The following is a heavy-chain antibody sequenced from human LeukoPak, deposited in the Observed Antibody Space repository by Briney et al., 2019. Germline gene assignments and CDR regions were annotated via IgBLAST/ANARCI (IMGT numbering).Heavy chain of an antibody. CDR1: GGSISIYY. CDR2: IYCSGST. Sequence: SETLSLTCTVSGGSISIYYWSWIRQPPGKGLEWIGYIYCSGSTNYNPSIKSRVTISVDTSKNQFSLKLSSVTAADTAVYYCARVHYCSGGSCPDAFDIWGQGTMVTVSS. CDR3: ARVHYCSGGSCPDAFDI. J-gene: IGHJ3*02. D-gene: IGHD2-15*01. V-gene: IGHV4-59*01.